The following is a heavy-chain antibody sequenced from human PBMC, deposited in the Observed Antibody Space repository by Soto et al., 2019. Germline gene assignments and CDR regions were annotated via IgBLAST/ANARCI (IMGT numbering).Heavy chain of an antibody. V-gene: IGHV1-18*01. J-gene: IGHJ6*02. CDR2: ISAYNGNT. D-gene: IGHD3-10*01. CDR1: GYTFTSYG. CDR3: AKIPILWFGGLPPPIYGLGG. Sequence: QVQLVQSGAEVKKPGASVKVSCKASGYTFTSYGISWVRQAPGQGLEWMGWISAYNGNTNYAQKLQGRVTMTTDTSTNTAYMELRNLRTDDTGGYYFAKIPILWFGGLPPPIYGLGGWGQGTTVTVS.